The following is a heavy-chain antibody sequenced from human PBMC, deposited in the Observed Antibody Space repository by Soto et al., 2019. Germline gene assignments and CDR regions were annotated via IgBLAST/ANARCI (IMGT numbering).Heavy chain of an antibody. V-gene: IGHV1-2*02. CDR3: ARRLGGGGDYFYGMDV. D-gene: IGHD3-10*01. Sequence: QVQLVQSGAEVKKPGASVKVSCKTSGYTFNEYYIHWMRQVPGQGPEWMGWINPNSGGTKFAKKFQGGITMTSDTSISTAYMDLSRRRPDDPAVYYWARRLGGGGDYFYGMDVWGQGTAVTVSS. CDR1: GYTFNEYY. CDR2: INPNSGGT. J-gene: IGHJ6*02.